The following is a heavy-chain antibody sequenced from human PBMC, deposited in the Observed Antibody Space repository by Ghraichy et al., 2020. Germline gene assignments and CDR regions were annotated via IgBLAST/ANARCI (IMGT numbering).Heavy chain of an antibody. V-gene: IGHV1-46*01. CDR3: ARSRTGINKNWNYGVPSY. CDR2: INPSGGST. Sequence: ASVKVSCKASGYTFTSYYMHWVRQSPGQGLEWMGIINPSGGSTSYAQKFQGRVTMTRDTSTSTVYMELSSLRSEDTAVYYCARSRTGINKNWNYGVPSYWGQGTLVTVSS. D-gene: IGHD1-7*01. J-gene: IGHJ4*02. CDR1: GYTFTSYY.